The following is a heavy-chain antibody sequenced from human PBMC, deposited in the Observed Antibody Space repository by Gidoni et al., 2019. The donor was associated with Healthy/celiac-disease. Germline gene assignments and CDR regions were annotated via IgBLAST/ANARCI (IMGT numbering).Heavy chain of an antibody. CDR2: IDPSDSYT. V-gene: IGHV5-10-1*01. J-gene: IGHJ5*02. Sequence: EVQLEQSGAEVKKPGESLRISCKGSGYSFTSYWISWVRQMPGKGLEWMGRIDPSDSYTNYSPSFQGHVTISADKSISTAYLQWSSLKASDTAMYYCASQTGYSSSWYELKNWFDPWGQGTLVTVSS. D-gene: IGHD6-13*01. CDR1: GYSFTSYW. CDR3: ASQTGYSSSWYELKNWFDP.